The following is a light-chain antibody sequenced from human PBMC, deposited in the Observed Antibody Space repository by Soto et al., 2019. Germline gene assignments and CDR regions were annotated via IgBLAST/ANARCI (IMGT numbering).Light chain of an antibody. V-gene: IGLV3-21*04. CDR1: NIGSKS. J-gene: IGLJ2*01. CDR3: QVWDSSSDHVV. CDR2: YDS. Sequence: SYELTQPPSVSGAPGKTARITCGGNNIGSKSVHWDQQKPGQAPVLVIYYDSDRPSGIPERFSGSNSGNTATLTISRVEAGDEADYYCQVWDSSSDHVVFGGGTKLTVL.